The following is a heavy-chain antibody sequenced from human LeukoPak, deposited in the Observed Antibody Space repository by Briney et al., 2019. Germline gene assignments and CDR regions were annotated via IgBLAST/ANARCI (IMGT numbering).Heavy chain of an antibody. D-gene: IGHD1-26*01. CDR1: GFTFSTFA. V-gene: IGHV3-23*01. CDR3: AKEGVQTPSGWYFDL. J-gene: IGHJ2*01. Sequence: GGSLRLSCEASGFTFSTFAMIWVRQPPGKGLEWVSSIFPSGGEIHYADSVRGRFTISRDNSKSTLSLQMNSLRAEDTAVYYCAKEGVQTPSGWYFDLWGRGTLVTVSS. CDR2: IFPSGGEI.